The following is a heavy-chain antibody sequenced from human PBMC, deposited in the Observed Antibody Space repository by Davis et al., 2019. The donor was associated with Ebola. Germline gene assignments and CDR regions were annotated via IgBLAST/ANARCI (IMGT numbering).Heavy chain of an antibody. CDR1: GGSISSGGYY. D-gene: IGHD6-13*01. V-gene: IGHV4-31*03. Sequence: LRLSCTVSGGSISSGGYYWSWIRQHPGKGLEWIGYIYYSGSTYYNPSLKSRVTISVDTSKNQFSLKLSSVTAADTAVYYCARDTPGSSSWDYFDYWGQGTLVTVSS. CDR3: ARDTPGSSSWDYFDY. CDR2: IYYSGST. J-gene: IGHJ4*02.